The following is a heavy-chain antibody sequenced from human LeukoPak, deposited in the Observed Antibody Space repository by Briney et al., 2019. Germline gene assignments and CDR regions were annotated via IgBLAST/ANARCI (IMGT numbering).Heavy chain of an antibody. J-gene: IGHJ4*02. CDR1: GFTFSSYA. Sequence: GGSLRLSCAASGFTFSSYAMSWVRQAPGKGLEWVSAISGSGGSTYYADSVKGRFTISRDNSKNTLYLQMNSLRADATAVYYCAKEVSPNRIVGATPFDYWGQGTLVTVSS. V-gene: IGHV3-23*01. D-gene: IGHD1-26*01. CDR2: ISGSGGST. CDR3: AKEVSPNRIVGATPFDY.